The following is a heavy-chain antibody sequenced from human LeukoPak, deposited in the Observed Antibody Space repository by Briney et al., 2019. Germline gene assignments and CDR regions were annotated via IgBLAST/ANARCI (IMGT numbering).Heavy chain of an antibody. CDR1: GFTLSNYS. D-gene: IGHD4-17*01. Sequence: PGGSLRLSCAASGFTLSNYSMNWVRHAPGKGLEWVSSISSSSSYLFFADSVKGRFTISRDNAKNSLYLQMNSLRAEDTAVYYCARVYGDFATSDYWGQGTLVTVSS. CDR3: ARVYGDFATSDY. J-gene: IGHJ4*02. V-gene: IGHV3-21*01. CDR2: ISSSSSYL.